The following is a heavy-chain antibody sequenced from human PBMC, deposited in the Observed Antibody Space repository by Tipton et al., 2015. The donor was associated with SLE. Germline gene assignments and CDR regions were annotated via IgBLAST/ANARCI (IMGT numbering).Heavy chain of an antibody. CDR3: ATNGHGETYEFFTEYLRH. CDR2: IYYSGST. Sequence: TLSLTCTVSGGSISSSSYYWGWIRQPPGKGLEWIGSIYYSGSTYYNPSLKSRVTISVDTSKNHFSLKLSSVTAADTAVYYCATNGHGETYEFFTEYLRHWGQGTLVTVSS. V-gene: IGHV4-39*07. J-gene: IGHJ1*01. D-gene: IGHD5-12*01. CDR1: GGSISSSSYY.